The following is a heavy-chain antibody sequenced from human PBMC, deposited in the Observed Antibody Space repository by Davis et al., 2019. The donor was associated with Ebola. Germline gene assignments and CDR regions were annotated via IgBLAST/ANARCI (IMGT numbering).Heavy chain of an antibody. V-gene: IGHV4-31*03. CDR2: IYYSGST. CDR3: ARGQVVVISRHGMDV. Sequence: SETLFLTCTVSGGSISSGGYYWSWIRQHPGKGLEWIGYIYYSGSTYYNPSLKSRVTISVDTSKNQFSLKLSSVTAADTAVYYCARGQVVVISRHGMDVWGQGTTVTVSS. CDR1: GGSISSGGYY. D-gene: IGHD3-22*01. J-gene: IGHJ6*02.